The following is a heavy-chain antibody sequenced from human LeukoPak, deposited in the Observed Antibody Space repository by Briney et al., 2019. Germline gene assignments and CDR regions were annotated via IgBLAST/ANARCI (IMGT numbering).Heavy chain of an antibody. J-gene: IGHJ6*02. Sequence: GGPLRLSCAASGFTLSTYWMSWVRHAPEEGLGWVSRINSDGGSTYYTDSVKGRFTISRDNAKNTLYLQMNRVRDEHTAVYYCARTTYYYLCGGYYSDYNYGMDVWGQGTTVTVSS. CDR3: ARTTYYYLCGGYYSDYNYGMDV. CDR1: GFTLSTYW. D-gene: IGHD3-22*01. V-gene: IGHV3-74*01. CDR2: INSDGGST.